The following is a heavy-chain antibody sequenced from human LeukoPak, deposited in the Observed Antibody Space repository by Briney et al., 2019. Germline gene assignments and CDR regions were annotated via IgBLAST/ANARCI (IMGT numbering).Heavy chain of an antibody. CDR3: ARGDIVVVPAVPTFDY. J-gene: IGHJ4*02. Sequence: GASVKVSCKASGYTFTGYYMHWVRQAPGQGLEWMGWINPNSGGTNYAQKFQGRVTMTRDTSISTAYMELSRLRSDDTAVYYCARGDIVVVPAVPTFDYWGQGTLVTVSS. V-gene: IGHV1-2*02. D-gene: IGHD2-2*01. CDR1: GYTFTGYY. CDR2: INPNSGGT.